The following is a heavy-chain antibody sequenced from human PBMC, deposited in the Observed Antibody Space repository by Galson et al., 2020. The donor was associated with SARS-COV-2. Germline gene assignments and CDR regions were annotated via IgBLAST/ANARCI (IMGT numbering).Heavy chain of an antibody. Sequence: SVKVSCKASGGTFSSYAISWVRQAPGQGLEWMGGIIPIFGTANYAQKFQGRVTITADESTSTAYMELSSLRSEDTAVYYCASPYYYGSGSYPPPEHALGPDYYYYGMDVWGQGTTVTVSS. V-gene: IGHV1-69*13. J-gene: IGHJ6*02. CDR2: IIPIFGTA. CDR3: ASPYYYGSGSYPPPEHALGPDYYYYGMDV. D-gene: IGHD3-10*01. CDR1: GGTFSSYA.